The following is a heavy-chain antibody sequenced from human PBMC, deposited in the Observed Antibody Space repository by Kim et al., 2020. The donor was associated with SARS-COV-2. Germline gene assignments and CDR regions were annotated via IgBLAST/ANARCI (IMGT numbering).Heavy chain of an antibody. J-gene: IGHJ5*02. V-gene: IGHV4-39*01. CDR1: GGSISSSSYY. CDR2: IYYSGST. D-gene: IGHD6-13*01. CDR3: ASFPYYEGSLIAAAGTNWFDP. Sequence: SETLSLTCTVSGGSISSSSYYWGWIRQPPGKGLEWIGSIYYSGSTYYNPSLKSRVTISVDTSKNQFSLKLSSVTAADTAVYYCASFPYYEGSLIAAAGTNWFDPWGQGTLVTVSS.